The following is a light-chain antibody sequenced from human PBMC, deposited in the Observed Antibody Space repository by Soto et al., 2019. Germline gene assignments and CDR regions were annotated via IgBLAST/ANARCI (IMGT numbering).Light chain of an antibody. Sequence: QSVLTQPPSVSAAPGQKVIISCSGSSSNIGNNYVSWYQQLPGTAPRLLIYDANKRPSEIPDRFSGSKSATSATLGITGLQTVDEADYYCGAWDTSLSGVVFGGGTKLTVL. CDR1: SSNIGNNY. CDR3: GAWDTSLSGVV. V-gene: IGLV1-51*01. CDR2: DAN. J-gene: IGLJ2*01.